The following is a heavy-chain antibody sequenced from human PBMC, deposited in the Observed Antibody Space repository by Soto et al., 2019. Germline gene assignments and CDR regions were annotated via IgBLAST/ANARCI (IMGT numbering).Heavy chain of an antibody. CDR3: ARVLKNVSPYDSSDYYYY. J-gene: IGHJ4*02. D-gene: IGHD3-22*01. CDR1: GGTFSTYA. CDR2: IIPIFGTA. V-gene: IGHV1-69*13. Sequence: SVKVSCKASGGTFSTYAISWVRQAPGQGLEWIGGIIPIFGTANCAQKFQGRVTITADGSTSTAYMEVSSLRSEDTAVYYCARVLKNVSPYDSSDYYYYWGQGTLVTVYS.